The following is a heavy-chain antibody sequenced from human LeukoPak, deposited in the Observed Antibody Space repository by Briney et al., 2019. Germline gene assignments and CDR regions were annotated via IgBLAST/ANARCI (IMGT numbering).Heavy chain of an antibody. CDR1: GGSISSSSYY. CDR3: ARDSALGSSWYSGRFDY. Sequence: SETLSLTCTVSGGSISSSSYYWGWIRQPPGKGLEWIGSIYYSGSTYYNPSLKSRVTISVDTSKNQFSLKLSSVTAADTAVYYCARDSALGSSWYSGRFDYWGQGTLVTVSS. V-gene: IGHV4-39*02. CDR2: IYYSGST. J-gene: IGHJ4*02. D-gene: IGHD6-13*01.